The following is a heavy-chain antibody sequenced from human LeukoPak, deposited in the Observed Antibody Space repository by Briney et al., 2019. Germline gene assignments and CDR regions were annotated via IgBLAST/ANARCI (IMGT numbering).Heavy chain of an antibody. Sequence: PGGSLRLSCAASGFTFSSYAMSWVRQAPGKGLEWVSAISGSGGSTYYADSVKGRFTISRDNSKNTLYLQMNSLRAEDTAVYYCARHGDCFRGCWWFDPWGQGTLVTVSS. CDR3: ARHGDCFRGCWWFDP. J-gene: IGHJ5*02. D-gene: IGHD2-21*02. CDR2: ISGSGGST. V-gene: IGHV3-23*01. CDR1: GFTFSSYA.